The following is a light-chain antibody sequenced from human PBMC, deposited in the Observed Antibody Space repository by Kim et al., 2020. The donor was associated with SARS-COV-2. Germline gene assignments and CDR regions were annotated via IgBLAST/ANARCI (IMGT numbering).Light chain of an antibody. CDR1: QGISSA. J-gene: IGKJ4*01. CDR3: QQYNSYPLT. CDR2: DAS. V-gene: IGKV1-13*02. Sequence: AIQLTQSPSTLSASVGDRVTITCRASQGISSAFAWYQQKPGKAPKLLIYDASSLETGVPSRFSGSGSGTEFTLTISSLQPEDFATYYCQQYNSYPLTFGGGTKVEIK.